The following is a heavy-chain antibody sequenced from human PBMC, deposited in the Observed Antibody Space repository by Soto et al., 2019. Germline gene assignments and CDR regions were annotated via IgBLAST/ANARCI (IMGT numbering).Heavy chain of an antibody. D-gene: IGHD2-8*02. J-gene: IGHJ4*02. CDR1: GFSLTTSGVG. CDR3: AHRLYGTGQAWDFGYFDY. Sequence: QITLKESGPTLVKPTQTLTLTCTFSGFSLTTSGVGVGWIRQPPGEALEWLALIYWDDDKRYSPSLKNRLTIDKDTSKNQVVLTMTNMDPVDTATYYCAHRLYGTGQAWDFGYFDYWGQGNLVTVSS. CDR2: IYWDDDK. V-gene: IGHV2-5*02.